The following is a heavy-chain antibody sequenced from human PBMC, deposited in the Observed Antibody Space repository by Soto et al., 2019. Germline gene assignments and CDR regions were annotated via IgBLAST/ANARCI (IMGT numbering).Heavy chain of an antibody. V-gene: IGHV4-59*11. CDR1: GGSISGHY. D-gene: IGHD6-19*01. Sequence: QVQLQESGPVLVKPSDTLSLTCTVSGGSISGHYWIWIRQPPGEGMEWIGYIFYSGSTTYNNNPSLKSRVIISVDTSKIQFSLRLSSVTAADTAVYYCARVGSSGWSPDYWGQGTLVTVSS. J-gene: IGHJ4*02. CDR3: ARVGSSGWSPDY. CDR2: IFYSGSTTY.